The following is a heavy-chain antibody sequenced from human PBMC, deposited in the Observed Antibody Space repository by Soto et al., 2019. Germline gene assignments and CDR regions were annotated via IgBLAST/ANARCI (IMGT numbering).Heavy chain of an antibody. Sequence: SETLSLTCAVYGGSFSGYYWSWIRQPPGKGLEWIGEINHSGSTNYNPSLKSRVTISVDTSKNQFSLKLSSVTAADTAVYYCARDGGYYYGMDVWGQGTTVTVSS. CDR2: INHSGST. J-gene: IGHJ6*02. CDR3: ARDGGYYYGMDV. CDR1: GGSFSGYY. V-gene: IGHV4-34*01.